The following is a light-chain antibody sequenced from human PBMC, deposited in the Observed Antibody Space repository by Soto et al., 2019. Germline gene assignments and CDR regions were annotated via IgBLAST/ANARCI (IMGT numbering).Light chain of an antibody. CDR1: SSDVGGYNY. CDR3: SSYTSDSSYV. Sequence: QSVLTQPASVSGSPGQSITISCTGTSSDVGGYNYVSWYQQHPGKAPKLVIYEVSNRPSGVSNRFSGSKSGNTASLTISGLQAEDEADYYCSSYTSDSSYVFGSGTKVTVL. J-gene: IGLJ1*01. V-gene: IGLV2-14*01. CDR2: EVS.